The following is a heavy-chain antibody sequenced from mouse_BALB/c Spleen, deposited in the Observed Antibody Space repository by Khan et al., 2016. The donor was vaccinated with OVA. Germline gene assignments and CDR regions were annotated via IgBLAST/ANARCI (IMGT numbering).Heavy chain of an antibody. CDR2: IDPANGDI. J-gene: IGHJ3*01. V-gene: IGHV14-3*02. CDR1: GFNIKDTY. CDR3: ATHYGNPFAY. D-gene: IGHD2-1*01. Sequence: VRLQQSGAELVKPGASVKLSCTASGFNIKDTYMYWVKQRPEQGPEWFGRIDPANGDIKYAPKFQDQVTIAADTSSNTVYLQLSSLTSEDTAVYYCATHYGNPFAYWGQGTLVSVSA.